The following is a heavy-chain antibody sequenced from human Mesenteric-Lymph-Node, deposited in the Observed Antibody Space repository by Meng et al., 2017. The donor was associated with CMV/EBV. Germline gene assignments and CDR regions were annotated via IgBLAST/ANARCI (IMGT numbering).Heavy chain of an antibody. D-gene: IGHD3-10*01. CDR3: ARDRVLLWFGELLDY. CDR2: INAGNGNT. J-gene: IGHJ4*02. CDR1: GYTFTSYA. V-gene: IGHV1-3*01. Sequence: ASGYTFTSYAMNWVRQAPGQGLEWMGWINAGNGNTKYSQKFQGRVTITRDTSASTAYMELSSLRSEDTAVYYCARDRVLLWFGELLDYWGQGTLVTVS.